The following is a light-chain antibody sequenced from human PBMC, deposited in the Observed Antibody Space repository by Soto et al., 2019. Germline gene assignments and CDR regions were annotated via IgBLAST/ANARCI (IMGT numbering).Light chain of an antibody. CDR1: ESVSSNY. V-gene: IGKV3-20*01. CDR3: QQYGGSPRT. CDR2: GAS. J-gene: IGKJ1*01. Sequence: EIVLTQSPGTLSLSPGERATLSCRASESVSSNYLAWYQQKPGQAPRLLIYGASTMATGVPDRFSGRGSGTDFASSISRREPEGFAGHDGQQYGGSPRTFGQGTKVEIK.